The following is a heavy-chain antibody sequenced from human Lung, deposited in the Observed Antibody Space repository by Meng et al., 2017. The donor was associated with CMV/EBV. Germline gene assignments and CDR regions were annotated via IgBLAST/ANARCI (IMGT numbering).Heavy chain of an antibody. V-gene: IGHV1-8*01. D-gene: IGHD3-10*01. CDR2: MNPNSGNT. CDR3: TRGRGSTHKGNWFDP. Sequence: ASVXVSXKASGYTFTSYGINWARPATGQGLEWMGWMNPNSGNTAYAPKFQGRLTMTRNTPINTAYMDLSSMTSEDTAIYYCTRGRGSTHKGNWFDPWGQGTLVTVSS. J-gene: IGHJ5*02. CDR1: GYTFTSYG.